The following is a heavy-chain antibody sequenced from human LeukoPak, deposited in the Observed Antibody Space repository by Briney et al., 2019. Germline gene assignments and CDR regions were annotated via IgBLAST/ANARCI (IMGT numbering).Heavy chain of an antibody. CDR2: ISYDGSNK. Sequence: GGSLRLSCAASGFTFSSYAMHWVRQAPGKGLEWVAVISYDGSNKYYADSVKGRFTISRDNSKNTLYLQMNSLRAEDTAVYYCARIEDDYGDYVFDYWGQGTLVTVSS. V-gene: IGHV3-30-3*01. J-gene: IGHJ4*02. D-gene: IGHD4-17*01. CDR3: ARIEDDYGDYVFDY. CDR1: GFTFSSYA.